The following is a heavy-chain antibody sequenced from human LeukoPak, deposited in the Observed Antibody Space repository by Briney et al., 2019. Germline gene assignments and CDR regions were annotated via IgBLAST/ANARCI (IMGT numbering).Heavy chain of an antibody. CDR2: IIPIFDIA. J-gene: IGHJ6*02. Sequence: ASVKVSCKASGGTFSTNAISWVRQAPGQGLEWMGRIIPIFDIANYAQKFQGRVTITADKSTSTAYMELSSLRSEDTAVYYCARDMGDGGYNYGMDVWGQGTTVTVYS. CDR1: GGTFSTNA. D-gene: IGHD3-10*01. V-gene: IGHV1-69*04. CDR3: ARDMGDGGYNYGMDV.